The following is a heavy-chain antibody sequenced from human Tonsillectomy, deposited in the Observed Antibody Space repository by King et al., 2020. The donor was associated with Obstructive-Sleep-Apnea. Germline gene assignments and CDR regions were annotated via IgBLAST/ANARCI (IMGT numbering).Heavy chain of an antibody. CDR1: RGSISNYY. J-gene: IGHJ4*02. CDR2: MYYSGNT. D-gene: IGHD5-12*01. CDR3: ARHRGVEDYGGYGDYFDY. V-gene: IGHV4-59*08. Sequence: QLQESGPGLVKPSETLSLTCTVSRGSISNYYWSWIRQPPGKGLEWIGYMYYSGNTNFNPSLKSRVTISADTSKIQFSLGLSSLTAADTAVYYCARHRGVEDYGGYGDYFDYWGQGTLVTVSS.